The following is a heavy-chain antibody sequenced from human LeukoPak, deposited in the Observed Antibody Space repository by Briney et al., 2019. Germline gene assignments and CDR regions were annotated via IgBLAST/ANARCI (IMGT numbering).Heavy chain of an antibody. Sequence: TGGSLRLSCAASGFTFSSYSMNWVRQAPGKGLEWVSSISSSSSYIYYADSVKGRFTISRDNAKNSLYLQMNSLRAEDTAVYYCARASMYSSSTIDYWGQGTLVTVSS. CDR2: ISSSSSYI. J-gene: IGHJ4*02. CDR1: GFTFSSYS. D-gene: IGHD6-6*01. V-gene: IGHV3-21*01. CDR3: ARASMYSSSTIDY.